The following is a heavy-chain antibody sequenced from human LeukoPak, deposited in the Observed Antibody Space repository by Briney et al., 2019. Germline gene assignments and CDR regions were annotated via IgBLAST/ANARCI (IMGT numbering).Heavy chain of an antibody. D-gene: IGHD3-10*01. CDR1: GFTFSSYS. CDR2: ISSSSSYI. V-gene: IGHV3-21*01. J-gene: IGHJ6*03. Sequence: GESLRLSCAASGFTFSSYSMNWVRQAPGKGLEWVSSISSSSSYIYYADSVKGRFTISRDNAKNSLYLQMNSLRAEDTAVYYCARKYGSGSYYYMDVWGKGTTVTVSS. CDR3: ARKYGSGSYYYMDV.